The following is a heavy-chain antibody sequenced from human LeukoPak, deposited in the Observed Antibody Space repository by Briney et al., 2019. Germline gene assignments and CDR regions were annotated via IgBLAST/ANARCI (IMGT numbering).Heavy chain of an antibody. CDR2: MYDSWST. CDR1: GVSMSSHY. D-gene: IGHD5-18*01. CDR3: VTIKRGNIYGYFDF. Sequence: SETLSLTCTVSGVSMSSHYWSWIRQPPGKGLEWIAYMYDSWSTKDNPSLKSRVTLSADTSNNQFSLRLSSVTAADTAVYYCVTIKRGNIYGYFDFWGQGILATVSS. V-gene: IGHV4-59*11. J-gene: IGHJ4*02.